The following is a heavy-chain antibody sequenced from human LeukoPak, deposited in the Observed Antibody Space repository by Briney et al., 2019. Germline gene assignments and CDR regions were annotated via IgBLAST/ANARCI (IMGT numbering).Heavy chain of an antibody. Sequence: GESLKISCKGSGYSFTSYWIGWVRQMPGKGLEWMGIIYPGDSDTRYSPSFQGQVTISADKSISTAYLQWSSLKASDTAMYYCAGCPAAGSGSRCPYFDYWGQGTLVTVSS. J-gene: IGHJ4*02. CDR2: IYPGDSDT. D-gene: IGHD6-13*01. CDR3: AGCPAAGSGSRCPYFDY. CDR1: GYSFTSYW. V-gene: IGHV5-51*01.